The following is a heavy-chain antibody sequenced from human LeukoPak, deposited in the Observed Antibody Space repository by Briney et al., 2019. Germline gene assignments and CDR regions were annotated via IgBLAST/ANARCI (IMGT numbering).Heavy chain of an antibody. CDR2: IYYSGST. D-gene: IGHD3-3*01. J-gene: IGHJ4*02. CDR1: GGSISSYY. CDR3: ASLRFLEWLYFDY. V-gene: IGHV4-59*01. Sequence: SETLSLTCTVSGGSISSYYWSWIRQPPGKGLEWIGYIYYSGSTNYNPSLKSRVTISVDTSKNQSSLKLSSVTAADTAVYYCASLRFLEWLYFDYWGQGTLVTVSS.